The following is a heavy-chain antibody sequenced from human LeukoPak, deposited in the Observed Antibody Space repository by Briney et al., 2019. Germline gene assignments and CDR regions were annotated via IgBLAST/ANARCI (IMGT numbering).Heavy chain of an antibody. CDR3: ARAVEVVGFDY. D-gene: IGHD3-16*02. Sequence: GASVKVSCKASGYTFTGYYMHWVRQAPGQGLEWMGRINPNSGGTNYAQKLQDRVTMTTDTSTSTAYMELRSLRSDDTAVYYCARAVEVVGFDYWGQGTLVTVSS. CDR2: INPNSGGT. J-gene: IGHJ4*02. V-gene: IGHV1-2*06. CDR1: GYTFTGYY.